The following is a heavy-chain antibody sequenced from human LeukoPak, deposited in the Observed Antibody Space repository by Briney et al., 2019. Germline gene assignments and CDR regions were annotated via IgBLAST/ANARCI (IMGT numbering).Heavy chain of an antibody. CDR3: AKEIGVSDPDEY. CDR1: RLTFSSYG. Sequence: GGSLRLSCSASRLTFSSYGMHWVRQAPGKGLEWVAVISYDGSNEYYADSVQGRFTISRDNSKNTLYLQMNSLRAEDTAVYYCAKEIGVSDPDEYWGQGTLVTVSS. D-gene: IGHD5/OR15-5a*01. V-gene: IGHV3-30*18. CDR2: ISYDGSNE. J-gene: IGHJ4*02.